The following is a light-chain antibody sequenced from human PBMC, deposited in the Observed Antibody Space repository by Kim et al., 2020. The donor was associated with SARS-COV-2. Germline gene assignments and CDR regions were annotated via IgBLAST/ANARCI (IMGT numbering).Light chain of an antibody. J-gene: IGLJ3*02. Sequence: SVALGQTAGFTGGVINIVTKNVHWYQQKPGHAPVLVMYRDTNRPSAIPERFSGSNSGNTPTLTISRAQAGAEADYYCQVWDSSTWVFGGGTQLTVL. CDR1: NIVTKN. V-gene: IGLV3-9*01. CDR2: RDT. CDR3: QVWDSSTWV.